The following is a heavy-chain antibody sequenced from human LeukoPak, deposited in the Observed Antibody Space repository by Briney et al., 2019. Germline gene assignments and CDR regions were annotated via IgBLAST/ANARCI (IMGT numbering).Heavy chain of an antibody. CDR3: ARAEPSPTRPFDY. CDR1: GFSFSRYW. Sequence: PGESLRLSCAASGFSFSRYWMSWVRQAPGKGLEWVANIKQDGSEKYYVDSVKGRFTISRDNAKNSLYLQMNSLRAEDTAVYYCARAEPSPTRPFDYWGQGTLVTVSS. CDR2: IKQDGSEK. J-gene: IGHJ4*02. V-gene: IGHV3-7*01. D-gene: IGHD1-14*01.